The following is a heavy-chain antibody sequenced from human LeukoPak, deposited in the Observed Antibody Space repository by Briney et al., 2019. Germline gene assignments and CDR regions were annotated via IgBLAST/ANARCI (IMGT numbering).Heavy chain of an antibody. CDR2: INPNSGGT. J-gene: IGHJ4*02. V-gene: IGHV1-2*06. CDR3: ARAGGPTVTKYYFDY. D-gene: IGHD4-17*01. Sequence: MGRINPNSGGTNYAQKFQGRVTMTRDTSISTAYMELSRLRSDDTAVYYCARAGGPTVTKYYFDYWGQGTLVTVSS.